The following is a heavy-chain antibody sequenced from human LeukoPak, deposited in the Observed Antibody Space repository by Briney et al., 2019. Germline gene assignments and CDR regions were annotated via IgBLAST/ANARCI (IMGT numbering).Heavy chain of an antibody. CDR3: ARDHYYGSGRGDY. CDR1: GFTFSSYG. V-gene: IGHV3-33*01. Sequence: GGSLRLSCAASGFTFSSYGMHWVRQAPGKGLEWVAVIWYDGSNKCYADSVKGRFTISRDNSKNTLYLQMNSLRAEDTAVYYCARDHYYGSGRGDYWGQGTLVTVSS. CDR2: IWYDGSNK. J-gene: IGHJ4*02. D-gene: IGHD3-10*01.